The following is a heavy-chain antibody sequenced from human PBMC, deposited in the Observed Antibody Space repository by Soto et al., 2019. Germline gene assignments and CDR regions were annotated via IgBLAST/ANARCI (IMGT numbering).Heavy chain of an antibody. CDR3: ARSLPHVNYYDSSGYNWFDP. J-gene: IGHJ5*02. CDR2: ISSSSSYT. D-gene: IGHD3-22*01. V-gene: IGHV3-11*06. CDR1: GFTFSDYY. Sequence: QVQLVESGGGLVKPGGSLRLSCAASGFTFSDYYMSWIRQAPGKGLEWVSYISSSSSYTNYADSVKGRFTISRDNAKNSLYLQMNSLRAEDTAVYYCARSLPHVNYYDSSGYNWFDPWGQGTLVTVSS.